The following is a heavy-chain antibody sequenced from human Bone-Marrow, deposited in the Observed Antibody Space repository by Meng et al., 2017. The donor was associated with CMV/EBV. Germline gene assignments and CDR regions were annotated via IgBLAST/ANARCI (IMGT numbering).Heavy chain of an antibody. D-gene: IGHD3-3*01. CDR1: GFTFSSYG. Sequence: GGSLRLSCAASGFTFSSYGMHWVRQAPGKGLEWVAFIRYDGSNKYYADSVKGRFTISRDNSKNTLYLQMNSLRAEDTAVYYCAKVAYELDYYYGRDVWGQGSTVTVSS. CDR3: AKVAYELDYYYGRDV. J-gene: IGHJ6*02. V-gene: IGHV3-30*02. CDR2: IRYDGSNK.